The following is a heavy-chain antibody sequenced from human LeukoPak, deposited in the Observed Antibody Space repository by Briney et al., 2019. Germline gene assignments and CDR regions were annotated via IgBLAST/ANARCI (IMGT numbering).Heavy chain of an antibody. CDR2: ISLSGGST. Sequence: GGSLRLSCVASGFTFDSYAMTWVRQAPGKGLEWISSISLSGGSTYYADSVKGRLTISRDNSRNTLYLQMNSLRAEDTAVYYCAKDSAWFELYYFDCWGQGTLVTVSS. CDR1: GFTFDSYA. V-gene: IGHV3-23*01. J-gene: IGHJ4*02. CDR3: AKDSAWFELYYFDC. D-gene: IGHD3-10*01.